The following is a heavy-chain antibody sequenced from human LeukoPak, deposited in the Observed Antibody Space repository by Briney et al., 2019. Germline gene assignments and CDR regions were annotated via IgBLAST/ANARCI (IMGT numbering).Heavy chain of an antibody. CDR2: IYSGGST. D-gene: IGHD3-16*02. CDR3: ARCYRYRLDY. CDR1: GFTVSSNY. V-gene: IGHV3-66*01. Sequence: GGSLRLSCAASGFTVSSNYTSWVRQAPGKGLEWVSVIYSGGSTYYADSVKGRFTISRDNSKNTLYLQMNSLRAEDTAVYYCARCYRYRLDYWGQGTLVTVSS. J-gene: IGHJ4*02.